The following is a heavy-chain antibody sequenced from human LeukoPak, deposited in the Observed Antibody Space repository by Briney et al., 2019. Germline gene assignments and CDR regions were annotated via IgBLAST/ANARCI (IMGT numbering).Heavy chain of an antibody. CDR2: ISSSSSTI. CDR3: AGEIAVAGGAEYFQH. V-gene: IGHV3-48*01. D-gene: IGHD6-19*01. Sequence: PGGSLRLSCAASGFTFSSYSMNWVRQAPGKGLERVSYISSSSSTIYYADSVKGRFTISRDNAKNSLYLQMNSLRAEDPAVYYCAGEIAVAGGAEYFQHWGQGTLVTVSS. J-gene: IGHJ1*01. CDR1: GFTFSSYS.